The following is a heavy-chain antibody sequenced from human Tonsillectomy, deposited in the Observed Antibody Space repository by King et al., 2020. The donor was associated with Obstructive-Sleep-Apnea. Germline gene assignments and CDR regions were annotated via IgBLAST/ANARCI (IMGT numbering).Heavy chain of an antibody. CDR3: ARDSGDRYGVWYFDL. CDR2: ISYDGSNK. J-gene: IGHJ2*01. V-gene: IGHV3-30*04. Sequence: VQLVESGGGVVQPGRSLRLSCAASGFTFSSYAMHWVRQAPGKGLEWVAVISYDGSNKYYADSVKGRFTISRDNSKNTLYLQMNSLRAEDTAVYYCARDSGDRYGVWYFDLWGRGTLVTVSS. D-gene: IGHD5-24*01. CDR1: GFTFSSYA.